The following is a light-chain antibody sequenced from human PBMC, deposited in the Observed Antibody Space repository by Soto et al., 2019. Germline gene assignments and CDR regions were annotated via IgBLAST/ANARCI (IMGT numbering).Light chain of an antibody. CDR1: QTISSW. Sequence: DIQMTQSPSTLSGSVGDRVTITCRASQTISSWLAWYQQKPGKAPKLLIYKASTLKSGVQSRFSGSGSGTEFTLTISSPPXXXFATYYCQHYNSYSEAFGQGTKVDIK. J-gene: IGKJ1*01. V-gene: IGKV1-5*03. CDR3: QHYNSYSEA. CDR2: KAS.